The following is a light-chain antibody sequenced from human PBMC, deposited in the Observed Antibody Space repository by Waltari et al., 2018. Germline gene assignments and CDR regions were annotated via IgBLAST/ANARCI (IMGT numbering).Light chain of an antibody. CDR3: GSYTVRDSFV. CDR2: EVT. Sequence: QSALTQPPSASGSPGQSVTISCTGTSSDIGSFNYVSWFQQNPGKAHKLMIYEVTRRPSGVPNRFSGSKSGNTASLSVSGLQAEDEADYYCGSYTVRDSFVFGGGTKLTVL. CDR1: SSDIGSFNY. J-gene: IGLJ3*02. V-gene: IGLV2-8*01.